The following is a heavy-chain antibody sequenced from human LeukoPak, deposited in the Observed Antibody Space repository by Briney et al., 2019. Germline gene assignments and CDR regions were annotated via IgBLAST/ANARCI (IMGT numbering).Heavy chain of an antibody. CDR1: GFTFSSYA. D-gene: IGHD2-21*02. V-gene: IGHV3-30-3*01. Sequence: GGSLRLSCAASGFTFSSYAMHWVRQAPGKGLEWVAVISYDGSNKYYADSVKGRFTISRDNSKNTLYLQMNSLRAEDTAVYYCAVTDFDYWGQGTLDTVSS. CDR3: AVTDFDY. J-gene: IGHJ4*02. CDR2: ISYDGSNK.